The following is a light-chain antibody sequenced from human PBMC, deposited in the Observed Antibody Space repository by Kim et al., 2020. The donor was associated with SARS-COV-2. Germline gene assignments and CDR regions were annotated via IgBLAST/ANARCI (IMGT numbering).Light chain of an antibody. V-gene: IGKV3-11*01. CDR3: QQRANWL. Sequence: EIVLTQSPATLSLSPGERATLSCRASQTVRTSFAWYQQKPGQAPRLLIYDTSNRATGIPAKFSGSGSGTDFTLTISSLEPADSAVYYCQQRANWLFGKETKLEI. CDR2: DTS. CDR1: QTVRTS. J-gene: IGKJ2*01.